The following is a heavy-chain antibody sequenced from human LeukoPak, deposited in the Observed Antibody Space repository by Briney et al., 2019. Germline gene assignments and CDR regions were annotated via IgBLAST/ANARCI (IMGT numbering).Heavy chain of an antibody. CDR1: GFTFSSYS. CDR3: ARDHQVSYFDL. J-gene: IGHJ4*02. V-gene: IGHV3-30*04. D-gene: IGHD6-6*01. CDR2: ISDDGSNE. Sequence: GGSLRLSCAASGFTFSSYSMHWVRQAPGKGLEWVALISDDGSNEQFADSVKGRFTVSRDSSKNTVYLQMNSLRAEDTAMYYCARDHQVSYFDLWGQGTLVTVSS.